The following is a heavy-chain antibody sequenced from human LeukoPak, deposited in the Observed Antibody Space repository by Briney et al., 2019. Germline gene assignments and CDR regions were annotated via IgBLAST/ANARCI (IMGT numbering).Heavy chain of an antibody. CDR2: ISHDGSNT. CDR3: ARIHGPTRAHYFFDY. J-gene: IGHJ4*02. D-gene: IGHD2-2*01. CDR1: GFTLSNYH. V-gene: IGHV3-33*01. Sequence: PGRSLRLSCAASGFTLSNYHMHWFRQAPGKGLEWVAVISHDGSNTFYVDFVQGRFIISRDRSKNTLNLQMNSLRAEDSAVYYCARIHGPTRAHYFFDYWGQGTLVTVSS.